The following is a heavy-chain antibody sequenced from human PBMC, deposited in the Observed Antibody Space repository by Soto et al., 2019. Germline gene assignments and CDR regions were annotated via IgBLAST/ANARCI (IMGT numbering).Heavy chain of an antibody. J-gene: IGHJ4*02. CDR2: IIPIFGTA. D-gene: IGHD4-17*01. V-gene: IGHV1-69*12. CDR1: GGTFSSYA. CDR3: ARDPRRPTVTTVGDY. Sequence: QVQLVQSGAEVKKPGSSEKFSCKASGGTFSSYAISWVPQAPGQGLEWMGGIIPIFGTANYAQKFQGRVTITADESTSTAYMELSSLRSEDTAAYDCARDPRRPTVTTVGDYWGQGTLVTVSS.